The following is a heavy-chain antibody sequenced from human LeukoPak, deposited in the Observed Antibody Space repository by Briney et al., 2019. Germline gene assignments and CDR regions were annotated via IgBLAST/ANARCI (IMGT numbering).Heavy chain of an antibody. Sequence: GGSLRLSCAASGFTFSSYWMTWVRQAPGKGLEWVANIKQDGSEKYHVDSVKGRFTISRDNARNSLYLQMNSLTAEDTAVYYCARWGKNYYDSSEAFDYWGQGTLVTVSS. CDR3: ARWGKNYYDSSEAFDY. V-gene: IGHV3-7*01. CDR2: IKQDGSEK. J-gene: IGHJ4*02. D-gene: IGHD3-22*01. CDR1: GFTFSSYW.